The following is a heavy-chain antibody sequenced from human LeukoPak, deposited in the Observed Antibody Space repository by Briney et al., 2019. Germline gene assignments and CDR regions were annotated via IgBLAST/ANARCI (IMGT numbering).Heavy chain of an antibody. V-gene: IGHV3-30*18. CDR2: ISYDGSNK. J-gene: IGHJ4*02. CDR3: AKDIRYDSSGYYIDY. D-gene: IGHD3-22*01. Sequence: GGSLRLSCAASGFTFSSYGMHWVRQAPGKGLEWVAVISYDGSNKYYADSVKGRFTISRDNSKNTLYLQMYSLRAEDTAAYYCAKDIRYDSSGYYIDYWGQGTLVTVSS. CDR1: GFTFSSYG.